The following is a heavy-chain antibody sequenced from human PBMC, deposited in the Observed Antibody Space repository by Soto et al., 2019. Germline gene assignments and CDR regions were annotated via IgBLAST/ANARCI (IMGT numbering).Heavy chain of an antibody. V-gene: IGHV4-31*03. Sequence: SETLSLTCTVSGGSISSGGYYWSWIRQHPGKGLEWIGYIYYSGSTYYNPSLKSRVTISVDTSKNQFSLKLSSVTAADTAVYYCARDRAFGGYYYGMDVWGQGTTVTVSS. D-gene: IGHD3-3*01. CDR3: ARDRAFGGYYYGMDV. CDR2: IYYSGST. CDR1: GGSISSGGYY. J-gene: IGHJ6*02.